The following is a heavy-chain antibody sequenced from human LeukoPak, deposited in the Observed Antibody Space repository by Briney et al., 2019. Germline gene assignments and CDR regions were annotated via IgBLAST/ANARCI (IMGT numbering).Heavy chain of an antibody. Sequence: ASVRVSCKASGYTFTGYYMHWVRQAPGQGLEWMGWINPNSGGTNYAQKFQGRVTMTRDTSISTAYMELSRLRSDDTAVYYCAREYSSSWYRSVWRRTGGAEYFQHWGQGTLVTVSS. CDR1: GYTFTGYY. V-gene: IGHV1-2*02. D-gene: IGHD6-13*01. J-gene: IGHJ1*01. CDR3: AREYSSSWYRSVWRRTGGAEYFQH. CDR2: INPNSGGT.